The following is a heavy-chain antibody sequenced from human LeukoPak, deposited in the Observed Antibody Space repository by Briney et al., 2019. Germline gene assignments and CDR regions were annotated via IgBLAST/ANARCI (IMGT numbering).Heavy chain of an antibody. CDR3: AKDVGSGTYYDY. J-gene: IGHJ4*02. V-gene: IGHV3-23*01. CDR1: GFTFITYA. Sequence: GGSLRLSCAAPGFTFITYAMSWVRPAPGGGVEWVSTIGDSGDYTYYADSVKGRFTVSRNNSKSTLYLQMNSLRAEDTALYYCAKDVGSGTYYDYWGQGTLVTVSS. CDR2: IGDSGDYT. D-gene: IGHD1-26*01.